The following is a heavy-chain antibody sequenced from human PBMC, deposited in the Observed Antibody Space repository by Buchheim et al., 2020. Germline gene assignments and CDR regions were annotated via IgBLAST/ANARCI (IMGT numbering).Heavy chain of an antibody. J-gene: IGHJ6*02. Sequence: EVQLVESGGGLVQPGGSLRLSCAASGFTFSSYWMSWVRQAPGKGLEWVANIKQDGSEKYYVDSVKGRFTISRDHAKNSLYLQMNSLRAEDTAVYYCARAAAAVYYYYGMDVWGQGTT. D-gene: IGHD6-13*01. CDR2: IKQDGSEK. CDR3: ARAAAAVYYYYGMDV. V-gene: IGHV3-7*01. CDR1: GFTFSSYW.